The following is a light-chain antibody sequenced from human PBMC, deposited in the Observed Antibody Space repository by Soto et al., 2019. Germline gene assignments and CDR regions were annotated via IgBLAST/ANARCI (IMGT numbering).Light chain of an antibody. CDR1: SCNMRSNY. CDR2: RNN. CDR3: AAWDDSLSVNYV. Sequence: CVLAEPPSASGTAGQRVTISCSGSSCNMRSNYVYWYQQLPGTAPKLLIYRNNQRPSGVPDRFSGSKSGTSASLAISGLRSEDEADYYCAAWDDSLSVNYVFGTGTKVTVL. V-gene: IGLV1-47*01. J-gene: IGLJ1*01.